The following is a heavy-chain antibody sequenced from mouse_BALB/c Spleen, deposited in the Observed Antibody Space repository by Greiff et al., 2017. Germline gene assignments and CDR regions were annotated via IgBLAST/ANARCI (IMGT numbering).Heavy chain of an antibody. J-gene: IGHJ4*01. V-gene: IGHV1-55*01. Sequence: QVQLQQPGAELVKPGTSVKLSCKASGYNFTSYWINWVKLRPGQGLEWIGDIYPGSGSTNYNEKFKSKATLTVDTSSSTAYMQLSSLASEDSALYYCARGGYRYAYAMDYWGQGTSVTVSS. CDR2: IYPGSGST. CDR1: GYNFTSYW. D-gene: IGHD2-14*01. CDR3: ARGGYRYAYAMDY.